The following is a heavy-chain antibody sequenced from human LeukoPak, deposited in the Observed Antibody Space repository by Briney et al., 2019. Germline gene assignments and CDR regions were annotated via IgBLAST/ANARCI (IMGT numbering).Heavy chain of an antibody. V-gene: IGHV3-66*02. J-gene: IGHJ3*02. CDR3: ARVACYYDSSGYYDAFDI. CDR2: IYSGGST. D-gene: IGHD3-22*01. CDR1: GFTVSSNY. Sequence: GGSLRLXCAASGFTVSSNYMSWVRQAPGKGLEWVSVIYSGGSTYYADSVKGRFTISRDNSKNTLYLQMNSLRAEDTAVYYCARVACYYDSSGYYDAFDIWGQGTMVTVSS.